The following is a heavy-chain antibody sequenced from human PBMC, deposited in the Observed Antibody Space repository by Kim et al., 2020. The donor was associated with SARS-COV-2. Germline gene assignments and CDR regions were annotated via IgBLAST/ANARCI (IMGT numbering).Heavy chain of an antibody. CDR2: IRGSGEST. J-gene: IGHJ1*01. V-gene: IGHV3-23*01. D-gene: IGHD6-19*01. CDR3: AEISSRSSGWFEYFQH. CDR1: GFTFNIYA. Sequence: GGSLRLSCAASGFTFNIYAMSWVRQAPGKGLEWVSGIRGSGESTTYADSVKGRFTISRDNSKNTLYLQMDRLRVDDTALYYCAEISSRSSGWFEYFQHWGQGTLVTVSS.